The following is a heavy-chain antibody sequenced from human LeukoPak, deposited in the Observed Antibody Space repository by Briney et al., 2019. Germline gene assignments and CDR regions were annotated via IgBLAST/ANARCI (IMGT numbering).Heavy chain of an antibody. CDR2: ISYYGSNK. J-gene: IGHJ4*02. CDR3: AKDYSSSSFFDY. Sequence: GGSLRLSCAASGFTFSSYGMHWVRQAPGKGLEWVAVISYYGSNKYYADSVKGRFTISRDNSKNTLYLQMNSLRAEDTAVYYCAKDYSSSSFFDYWGQGTLVTVPS. V-gene: IGHV3-30*18. CDR1: GFTFSSYG. D-gene: IGHD6-6*01.